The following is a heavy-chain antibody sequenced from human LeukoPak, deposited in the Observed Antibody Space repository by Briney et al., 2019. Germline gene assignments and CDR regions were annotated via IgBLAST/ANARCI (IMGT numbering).Heavy chain of an antibody. CDR1: GYTFTGYY. CDR2: IIPIFGTA. D-gene: IGHD4-23*01. CDR3: ARDGDTVLTRGYYYYMDV. Sequence: SVKVSCKASGYTFTGYYMHWVRQAPGQGLEWMGGIIPIFGTANYAQKFQGRVTITADKSTSTAYMELSSLRAEDTALYYCARDGDTVLTRGYYYYMDVWGKGTTVTVSS. V-gene: IGHV1-69*06. J-gene: IGHJ6*03.